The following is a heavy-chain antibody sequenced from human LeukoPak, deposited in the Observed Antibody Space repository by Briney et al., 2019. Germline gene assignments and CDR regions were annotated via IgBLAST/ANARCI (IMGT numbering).Heavy chain of an antibody. CDR3: ARGGFGVTYFDY. CDR2: IYYSGST. D-gene: IGHD3-16*01. V-gene: IGHV4-39*07. Sequence: SETLSLTCTVSGGSISSSSYYWGWIRQPPGKGLEWIGSIYYSGSTYYNPSLKSRVTISVDTSKNQFSLKLSSVTAADTAVYYCARGGFGVTYFDYWGQGTLVTVSS. J-gene: IGHJ4*02. CDR1: GGSISSSSYY.